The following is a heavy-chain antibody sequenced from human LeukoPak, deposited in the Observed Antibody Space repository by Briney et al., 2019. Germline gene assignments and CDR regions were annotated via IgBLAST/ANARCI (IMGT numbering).Heavy chain of an antibody. V-gene: IGHV1-8*01. CDR3: ARRAYDFWSGSQIYGMDV. D-gene: IGHD3-3*01. CDR2: MSPNSGNT. J-gene: IGHJ6*02. Sequence: ASVKVSCKASGYTFTSYDINWVGQATGQGLEWMGWMSPNSGNTGYAQKFQGRVTMTRNTSISTAYMELSSLRSEGTAVYYCARRAYDFWSGSQIYGMDVWGQGTTVTVSS. CDR1: GYTFTSYD.